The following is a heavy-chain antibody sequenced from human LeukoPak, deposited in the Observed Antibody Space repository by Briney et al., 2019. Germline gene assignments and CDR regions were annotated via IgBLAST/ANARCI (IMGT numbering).Heavy chain of an antibody. CDR3: ARQWGRGSGSYLGY. J-gene: IGHJ4*02. Sequence: GESLKISYKGSGYSFTSYWIAWVRQMPGKGLEWMGVIYPGDSDTTYSPSFQGQVTISADRSISNAYLQWSSLRASDTAMYYCARQWGRGSGSYLGYWGQGTLVTVSS. CDR1: GYSFTSYW. CDR2: IYPGDSDT. D-gene: IGHD3-10*01. V-gene: IGHV5-51*01.